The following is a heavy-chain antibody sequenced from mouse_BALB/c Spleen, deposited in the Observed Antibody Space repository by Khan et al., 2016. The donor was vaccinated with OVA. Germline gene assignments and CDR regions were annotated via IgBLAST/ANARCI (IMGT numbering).Heavy chain of an antibody. J-gene: IGHJ4*01. CDR3: ARPRYFGYTMDH. V-gene: IGHV9-3-1*01. CDR2: INTYTGEP. Sequence: QIQLVQSGPELKKPGETVKISCKASGYTFTNYGMNWVKQSPGKALKWMGWINTYTGEPTYADDFKGRFAFSLETSASSAYLQINNLKNEDTATFCCARPRYFGYTMDHGGQGTAVTGSS. CDR1: GYTFTNYG.